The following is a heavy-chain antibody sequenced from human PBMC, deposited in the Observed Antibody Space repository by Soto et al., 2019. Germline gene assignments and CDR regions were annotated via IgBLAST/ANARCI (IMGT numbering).Heavy chain of an antibody. CDR2: IYYSGST. J-gene: IGHJ3*02. CDR3: ARGPDYVVAFDI. CDR1: GGSISSYY. Sequence: PSETLSLTCTVSGGSISSYYWSWIRQPPGKGLEWIGYIYYSGSTNYNPSLKSRVTISVDTSKNQFSLKLSSVTAADTAVYYCARGPDYVVAFDIWGQGTMVTVSS. D-gene: IGHD4-17*01. V-gene: IGHV4-59*01.